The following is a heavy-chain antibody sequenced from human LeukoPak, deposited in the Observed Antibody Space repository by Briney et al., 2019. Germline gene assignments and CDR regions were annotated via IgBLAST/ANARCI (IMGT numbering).Heavy chain of an antibody. Sequence: QSGGSLRLSCAASGLTVSSSYMSWVRQAPGRGLEWVSGISGSGASTYSANSVKGRFTISRDNSKNTLDLQMNSLRAEDTAIYYCVKDRYSSAYYFENWGQGTLVTVSS. D-gene: IGHD5-18*01. J-gene: IGHJ4*02. CDR1: GLTVSSSY. CDR2: ISGSGAST. CDR3: VKDRYSSAYYFEN. V-gene: IGHV3-23*01.